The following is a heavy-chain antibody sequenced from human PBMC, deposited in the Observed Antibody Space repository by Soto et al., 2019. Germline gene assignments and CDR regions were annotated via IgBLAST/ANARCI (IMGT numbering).Heavy chain of an antibody. D-gene: IGHD5-12*01. CDR2: INAGNGDT. CDR1: GIKYNTYA. V-gene: IGHV1-3*01. CDR3: ARAISGYVT. Sequence: QVQLVQSGAEMKKPGASVKLSCKTSGIKYNTYAIHLVRQAPGQGLEWMGWINAGNGDTRYSQNFQGRVTLTRDTSASTVYMDLDSLKSEDTGVYYCARAISGYVTWGQGTLVTVSS. J-gene: IGHJ4*02.